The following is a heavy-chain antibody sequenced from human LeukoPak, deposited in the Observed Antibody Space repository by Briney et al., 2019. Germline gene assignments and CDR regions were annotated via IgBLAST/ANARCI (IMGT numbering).Heavy chain of an antibody. CDR1: GGSMSSYH. CDR2: IYYSGST. V-gene: IGHV4-59*01. Sequence: PSETLSLTCTVSGGSMSSYHWSWIRQPPGRGLEWIGYIYYSGSTNYNPSLKSRVTISVDTSKNQFSLKLSSVTAADTAVYYCARGWGYSSSFDYWGQGTLVTVSS. D-gene: IGHD5-18*01. J-gene: IGHJ4*02. CDR3: ARGWGYSSSFDY.